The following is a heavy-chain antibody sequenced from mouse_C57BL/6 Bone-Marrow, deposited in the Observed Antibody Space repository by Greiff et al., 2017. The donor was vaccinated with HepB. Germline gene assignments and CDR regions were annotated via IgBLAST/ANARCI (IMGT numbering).Heavy chain of an antibody. CDR3: TRYLITTGVATDY. CDR2: IYPGNSDT. D-gene: IGHD1-1*01. Sequence: EVKLQESGTVLARPGASVKMSCKTSGYTFTSYWMHWVNQRPGQGLEWIGAIYPGNSDTSYNQKFKGKAKLTAVTSASTAYMELSSLTNKDTAVYYCTRYLITTGVATDYGGQGTTLTVSS. J-gene: IGHJ2*01. CDR1: GYTFTSYW. V-gene: IGHV1-5*01.